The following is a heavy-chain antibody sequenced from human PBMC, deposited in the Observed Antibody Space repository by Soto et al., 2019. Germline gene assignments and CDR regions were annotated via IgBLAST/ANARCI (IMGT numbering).Heavy chain of an antibody. J-gene: IGHJ4*01. CDR3: AKLWQWPPYFDC. V-gene: IGHV3-23*01. D-gene: IGHD6-19*01. Sequence: PGGSLRLSCAASRFTFSSYAMSWVRQAPGKGLEWVSAVNDNGGSTFYASSVKGRFTISRDNSKNTLSLQMNSLRAEDTAVYYCAKLWQWPPYFDCWRHGTMVTVSS. CDR2: VNDNGGST. CDR1: RFTFSSYA.